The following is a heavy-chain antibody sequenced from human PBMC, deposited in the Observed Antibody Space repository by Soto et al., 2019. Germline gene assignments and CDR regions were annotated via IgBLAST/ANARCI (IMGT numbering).Heavy chain of an antibody. CDR3: ARSPAMVRGKPRFDY. Sequence: SETLSLTCAVYGGSFSGYYWSWIRQPPGKGLEWIGEINHSGSTNYNPSLKSRVTISVDTSKNQFSLKLSSVTAADTAVYYCARSPAMVRGKPRFDYWGQGTLVTVSS. V-gene: IGHV4-34*01. J-gene: IGHJ4*02. CDR1: GGSFSGYY. D-gene: IGHD3-10*01. CDR2: INHSGST.